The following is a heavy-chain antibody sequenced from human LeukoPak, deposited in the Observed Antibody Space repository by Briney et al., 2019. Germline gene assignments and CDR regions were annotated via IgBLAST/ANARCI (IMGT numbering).Heavy chain of an antibody. V-gene: IGHV3-21*01. D-gene: IGHD3-3*02. J-gene: IGHJ4*02. CDR3: ASHFWNYYRIDY. CDR2: ISGSGSYI. CDR1: GFSFSTYT. Sequence: GGSLRLSCAASGFSFSTYTMNWVRQAPGKGPEWVSSISGSGSYIYYADSVKGRFTISRDNAKNSLFLQMNSLRAEDTAIYYCASHFWNYYRIDYWGQGILVTVSS.